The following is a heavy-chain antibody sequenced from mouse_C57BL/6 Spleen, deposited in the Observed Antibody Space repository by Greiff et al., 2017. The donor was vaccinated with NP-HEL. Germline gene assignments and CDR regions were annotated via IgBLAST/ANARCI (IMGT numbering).Heavy chain of an antibody. CDR3: ARSNEDYDWYFDV. J-gene: IGHJ1*03. D-gene: IGHD2-4*01. CDR2: IYPRSGNT. CDR1: GYTFTSYG. V-gene: IGHV1-81*01. Sequence: QVQLQQSGAELARPGASVKLSCKASGYTFTSYGISWVKQRTGQGLEWIGEIYPRSGNTYYNEKFKGKATLTADKSSSTAYMELRSLTSEDSAVYFCARSNEDYDWYFDVWGTGTTVTVSS.